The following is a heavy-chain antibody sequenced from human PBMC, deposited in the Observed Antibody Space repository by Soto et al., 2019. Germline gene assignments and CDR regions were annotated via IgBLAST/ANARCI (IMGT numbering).Heavy chain of an antibody. CDR3: ARAQFYSGSGNYNNLMFDP. Sequence: SETLSLTCSVSGGSINTFYWSWVRQPAGKGLEWIGRIFSSGSTSFNPSLETRVAIFLDMSNNHFSLTLSSVTAADAAVYYCARAQFYSGSGNYNNLMFDPWGQGTQVTASS. CDR1: GGSINTFY. CDR2: IFSSGST. D-gene: IGHD3-10*01. V-gene: IGHV4-4*07. J-gene: IGHJ5*02.